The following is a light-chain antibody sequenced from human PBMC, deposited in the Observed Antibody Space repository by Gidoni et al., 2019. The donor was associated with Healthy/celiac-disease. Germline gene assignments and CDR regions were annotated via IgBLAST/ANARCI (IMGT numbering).Light chain of an antibody. CDR2: LGS. Sequence: DIAITQSPLSLPVTPGDPASISCRSSQSLLHSNGYNYLDWYLQKPGQSPQLLIYLGSNRASGVPDRFSGSGSGTDFTLKISRVEAEDVGVYYCMQALQTPLTFGGGTKVEIK. CDR1: QSLLHSNGYNY. V-gene: IGKV2-28*01. J-gene: IGKJ4*01. CDR3: MQALQTPLT.